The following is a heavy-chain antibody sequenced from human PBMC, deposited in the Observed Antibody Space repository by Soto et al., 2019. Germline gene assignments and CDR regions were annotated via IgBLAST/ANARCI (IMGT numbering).Heavy chain of an antibody. CDR2: IYYSGST. Sequence: SETLSLTCTVSGVSISSYYWSWIRQPPGKGLEWIGYIYYSGSTNYNPSLKSRVTISVDTSKNQFSLKLSSVTAANTAVYYCARHEGSAALRFLEWSNTYVYYYMDVWGKGTTVTVSS. D-gene: IGHD3-3*01. V-gene: IGHV4-59*08. CDR1: GVSISSYY. CDR3: ARHEGSAALRFLEWSNTYVYYYMDV. J-gene: IGHJ6*03.